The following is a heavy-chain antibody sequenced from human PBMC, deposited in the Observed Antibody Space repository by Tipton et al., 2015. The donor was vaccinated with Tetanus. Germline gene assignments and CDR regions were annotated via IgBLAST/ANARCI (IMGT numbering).Heavy chain of an antibody. D-gene: IGHD1-26*01. V-gene: IGHV3-30*07. Sequence: SRDNSKNTLYLQMNSLRAEDTAVYYCARDGSGGYDYWGQGTLVTVSS. CDR3: ARDGSGGYDY. J-gene: IGHJ4*02.